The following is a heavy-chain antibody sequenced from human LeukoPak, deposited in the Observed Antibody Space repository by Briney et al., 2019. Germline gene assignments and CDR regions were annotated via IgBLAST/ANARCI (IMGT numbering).Heavy chain of an antibody. CDR2: INQDGSKK. V-gene: IGHV3-7*01. CDR1: RFTFSNYW. J-gene: IGHJ4*02. Sequence: GGSLRLSCVASRFTFSNYWMSWVRQAPGKGLEWVANINQDGSKKPYADSMKGQFTISRDNAKESLYLQLNSLRADDTAVYYCAKWGPHCVGDYCPALDSWGQGTLVTVSS. D-gene: IGHD2-21*02. CDR3: AKWGPHCVGDYCPALDS.